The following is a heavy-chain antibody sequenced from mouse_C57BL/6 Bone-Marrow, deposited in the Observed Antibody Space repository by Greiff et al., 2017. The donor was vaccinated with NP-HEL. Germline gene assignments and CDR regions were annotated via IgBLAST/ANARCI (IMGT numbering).Heavy chain of an antibody. Sequence: EVMLVESGEGLVKPGGSLKLSCAASGFTFSSYAMSWVRQTPEKRLEWVAYISSGGDYIYYADTVKGRFTISRDNARNTLYLQMSSLKSEDTAMYYCTRRSLLWSFDDWGQGTTLTVSS. J-gene: IGHJ2*01. V-gene: IGHV5-9-1*02. CDR2: ISSGGDYI. CDR1: GFTFSSYA. CDR3: TRRSLLWSFDD. D-gene: IGHD1-1*02.